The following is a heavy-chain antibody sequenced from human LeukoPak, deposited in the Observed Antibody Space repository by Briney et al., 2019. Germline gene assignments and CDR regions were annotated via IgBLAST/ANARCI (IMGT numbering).Heavy chain of an antibody. D-gene: IGHD3-16*01. CDR3: VRDLFGRDRRPFDC. Sequence: AGGSLGLSCAASGFTFSSYAMHWVRQAPGKGLEWVAVISYDGSNKYYADSVKGRFTISRDNAKNSLYLQMNSLGAEDTAVYYCVRDLFGRDRRPFDCWGQGTLVTVSS. J-gene: IGHJ4*02. V-gene: IGHV3-30-3*01. CDR1: GFTFSSYA. CDR2: ISYDGSNK.